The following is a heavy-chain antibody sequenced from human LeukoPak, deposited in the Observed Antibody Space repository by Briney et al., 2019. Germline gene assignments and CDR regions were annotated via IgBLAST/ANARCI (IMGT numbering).Heavy chain of an antibody. CDR3: ARVHRVISAFDI. CDR2: IYHSGST. V-gene: IGHV4-30-2*01. J-gene: IGHJ3*02. Sequence: KTSETLSLTCTVSGGSISSGGYYWSWIRQPPGKGLEWIGYIYHSGSTYYNPSLKSRVTISVDRSKNQFSLKLSSVTAADTAVYYCARVHRVISAFDIWGQGTVVTVSS. CDR1: GGSISSGGYY. D-gene: IGHD2/OR15-2a*01.